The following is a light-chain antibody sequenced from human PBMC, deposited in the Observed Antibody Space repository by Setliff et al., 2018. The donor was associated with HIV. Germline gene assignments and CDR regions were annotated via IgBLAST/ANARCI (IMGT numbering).Light chain of an antibody. CDR3: CSYAVAHV. J-gene: IGLJ1*01. CDR1: TNDVGAYNY. Sequence: QSVLAQPASVSGSPGQSIAISCTGTTNDVGAYNYVSWYQQHPGKAPKLMIYEVNKRPSGVSDRFSGSKSGNTASLTISGLQAEDEADYYCCSYAVAHVFGTGTKVTVL. V-gene: IGLV2-14*01. CDR2: EVN.